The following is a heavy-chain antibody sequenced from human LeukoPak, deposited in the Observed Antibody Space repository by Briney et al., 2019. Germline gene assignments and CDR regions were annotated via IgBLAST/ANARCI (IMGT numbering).Heavy chain of an antibody. J-gene: IGHJ4*02. D-gene: IGHD1-1*01. V-gene: IGHV3-48*01. Sequence: GGSLRLSCAVSGFSFSDYNMKWVRQAPGRGLEWISYISAGGGTIYYADSVKGRFTISRDNVKNSLYLQMNSLRVEDTATYYCVRVGHKERYKYNDYWGQGTPVTVSS. CDR1: GFSFSDYN. CDR3: VRVGHKERYKYNDY. CDR2: ISAGGGTI.